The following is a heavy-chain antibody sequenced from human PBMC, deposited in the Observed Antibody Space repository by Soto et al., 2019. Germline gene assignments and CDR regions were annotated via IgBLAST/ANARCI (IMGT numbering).Heavy chain of an antibody. CDR1: GGTFSSYA. V-gene: IGHV1-69*13. Sequence: SVKVSCKASGGTFSSYAISWVRQAPGQGLEWMGGIIPIFGTANYAQKFQGRVTITADESTSTAYMELSSLRSEDTAVYYCAREAMAQGAFDIWGQGTMVTVSS. J-gene: IGHJ3*02. CDR3: AREAMAQGAFDI. CDR2: IIPIFGTA.